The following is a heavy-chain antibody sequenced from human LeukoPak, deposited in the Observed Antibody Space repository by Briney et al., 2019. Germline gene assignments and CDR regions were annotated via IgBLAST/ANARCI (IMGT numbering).Heavy chain of an antibody. J-gene: IGHJ5*02. CDR2: TYYRSKWYN. D-gene: IGHD2-2*02. V-gene: IGHV6-1*01. CDR3: AKGYCSSTSCYTGWFDP. Sequence: SQTLSLTCAISGDSVSSNSAAWNWIRQSPSRGLECLGRTYYRSKWYNDYAVSVKSRITINPDTSKNQFSLQLNSVTPEDTAVYYCAKGYCSSTSCYTGWFDPWGQGTLVTVSS. CDR1: GDSVSSNSAA.